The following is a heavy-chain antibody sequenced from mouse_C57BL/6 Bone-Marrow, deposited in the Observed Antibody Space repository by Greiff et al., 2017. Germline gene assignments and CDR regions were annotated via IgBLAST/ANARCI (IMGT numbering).Heavy chain of an antibody. D-gene: IGHD1-1*01. CDR3: TSHYGSSHWYIDV. CDR2: IDPENGDT. J-gene: IGHJ1*03. V-gene: IGHV14-4*01. Sequence: EVKLVESGAELVRPGASVKLSCTASGFNIKDDYMHWVKQRPEQGLEWIGWIDPENGDTEYASKFQGKATITADTSSTTAYLQLSSLTSEDTAVYYCTSHYGSSHWYIDVWGTGTSVTVSS. CDR1: GFNIKDDY.